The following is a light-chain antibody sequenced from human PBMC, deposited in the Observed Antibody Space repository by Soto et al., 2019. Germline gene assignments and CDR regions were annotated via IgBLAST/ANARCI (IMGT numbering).Light chain of an antibody. CDR2: QAS. J-gene: IGKJ1*01. V-gene: IGKV1-5*03. Sequence: DIQMTQSPSTLSASVGDRVSITCRASQSISRQLAWYQQKPWKAPNLLIYQASNLETGVPSRFTGSGSGTEFTLTISSLQPDDLATYHCLQYQSYWTFGQGTKVEVK. CDR3: LQYQSYWT. CDR1: QSISRQ.